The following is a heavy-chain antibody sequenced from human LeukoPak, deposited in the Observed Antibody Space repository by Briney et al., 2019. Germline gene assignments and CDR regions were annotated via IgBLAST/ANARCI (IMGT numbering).Heavy chain of an antibody. Sequence: GASVKVSCKASGYTFTSYDINWVRQAPGQGLEWMGWISAYNGNTNYAQKLQGRVTMTTDTSTSTAYMELRSLRSDDTAVYYCARVGDYDSSGYYFYWGQGTLVTVSS. CDR2: ISAYNGNT. V-gene: IGHV1-18*01. CDR3: ARVGDYDSSGYYFY. D-gene: IGHD3-22*01. CDR1: GYTFTSYD. J-gene: IGHJ4*02.